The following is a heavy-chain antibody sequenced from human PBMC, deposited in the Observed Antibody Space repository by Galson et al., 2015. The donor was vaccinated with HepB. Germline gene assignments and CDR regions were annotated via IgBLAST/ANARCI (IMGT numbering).Heavy chain of an antibody. CDR3: ARVTSIYYYNSSYSYYYYGMDV. D-gene: IGHD3-22*01. CDR2: INTNTGNP. CDR1: GYTFTNYA. V-gene: IGHV7-4-1*02. J-gene: IGHJ6*02. Sequence: SVKVSCKASGYTFTNYAMNWVRQAPGRGLEWLGWINTNTGNPTYAQGFTGRFVFSLDASANKAYLQISSLKAEDSAFYYCARVTSIYYYNSSYSYYYYGMDVWGQGTTVTVSS.